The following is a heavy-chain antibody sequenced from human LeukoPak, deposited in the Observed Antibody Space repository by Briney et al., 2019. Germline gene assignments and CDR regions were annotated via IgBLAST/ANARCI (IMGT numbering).Heavy chain of an antibody. J-gene: IGHJ4*02. V-gene: IGHV3-13*01. CDR2: IGTAGDT. CDR1: GFTFSDYD. CDR3: ARVAKERVGGVYYFDH. D-gene: IGHD1-1*01. Sequence: GGSLRLSCAASGFTFSDYDMHWVRQATGKGLEWVSAIGTAGDTYYTGSVKGRFTISKENAKNSLYLQMNSLRAGDTAVYYCARVAKERVGGVYYFDHWGQGTLVTVSS.